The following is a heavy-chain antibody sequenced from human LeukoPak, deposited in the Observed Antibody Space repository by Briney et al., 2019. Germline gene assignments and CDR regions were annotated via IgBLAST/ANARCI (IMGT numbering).Heavy chain of an antibody. CDR1: GFTFSSYG. D-gene: IGHD3-22*01. V-gene: IGHV3-30*03. J-gene: IGHJ4*02. CDR2: ISYDGSNK. CDR3: ARTAWGYYDQFGDFDY. Sequence: GRSLRLSCAASGFTFSSYGMHWVRQAPGKGLEWVAVISYDGSNKYYADSVKGRFTISRDNSKNTLYLQMNSLRAEDTAVYYCARTAWGYYDQFGDFDYWGQGTLVTVSS.